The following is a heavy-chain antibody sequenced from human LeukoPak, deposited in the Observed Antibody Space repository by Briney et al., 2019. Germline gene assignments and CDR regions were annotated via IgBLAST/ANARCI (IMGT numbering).Heavy chain of an antibody. CDR3: AREVGGGSFSLDY. V-gene: IGHV1-46*01. D-gene: IGHD1-26*01. CDR1: GYTFTGYF. J-gene: IGHJ4*02. Sequence: ASVKVSCKASGYTFTGYFMHWVRQAPGQGLEWMGIINPSGGSTSYAQKFQGRVTMTRDMSTSTVYMELSSLRSEDTAVYYCAREVGGGSFSLDYWGQGTLVTVSS. CDR2: INPSGGST.